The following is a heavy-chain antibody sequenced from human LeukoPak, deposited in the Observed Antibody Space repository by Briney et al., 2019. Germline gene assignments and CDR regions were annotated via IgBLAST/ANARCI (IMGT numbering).Heavy chain of an antibody. CDR3: ARDIVVVPEWSPTPIEYYYGMDV. CDR1: GFTFDAYG. CDR2: LNWNGAGT. Sequence: PGGSLRLSCAASGFTFDAYGLSWVRQAPGKGLEWVSSLNWNGAGTSYVDSVKDRFTISRDNAKNSLYLQMNSLRAEDTAFYYCARDIVVVPEWSPTPIEYYYGMDVWGQGTTVTVSS. V-gene: IGHV3-20*04. D-gene: IGHD2-2*01. J-gene: IGHJ6*02.